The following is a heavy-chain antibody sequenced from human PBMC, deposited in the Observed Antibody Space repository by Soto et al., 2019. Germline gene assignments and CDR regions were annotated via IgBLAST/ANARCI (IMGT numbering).Heavy chain of an antibody. J-gene: IGHJ5*02. CDR3: ARDKSYYDFWSGYHHNWFDP. D-gene: IGHD3-3*01. CDR1: GFTFSDYY. V-gene: IGHV3-11*01. Sequence: RLSCAASGFTFSDYYMSWIRQAPGKGLEWVSYISSSGSTIYYADSVKGRFTISRDNAKNSLYLQMNSLRAEDTAVYYCARDKSYYDFWSGYHHNWFDPWGQGTLVTVSS. CDR2: ISSSGSTI.